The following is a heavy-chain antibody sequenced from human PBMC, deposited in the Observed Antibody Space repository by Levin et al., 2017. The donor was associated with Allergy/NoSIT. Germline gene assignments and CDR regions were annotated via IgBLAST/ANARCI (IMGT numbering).Heavy chain of an antibody. J-gene: IGHJ6*02. CDR2: IIPIFGTA. D-gene: IGHD3-3*01. Sequence: ASVKVSCKASGGTFSSYAISWVRQAPGQGLEWMGGIIPIFGTANYAQKFQGRVTITADESTSTAYMELSSLRSEDTAVYYCAREPERFLEWSSPYYYGMDVWGQGTTVTVSS. CDR3: AREPERFLEWSSPYYYGMDV. V-gene: IGHV1-69*13. CDR1: GGTFSSYA.